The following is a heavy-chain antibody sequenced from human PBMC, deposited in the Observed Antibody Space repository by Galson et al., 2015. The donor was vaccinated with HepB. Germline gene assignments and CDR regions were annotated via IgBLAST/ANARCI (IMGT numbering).Heavy chain of an antibody. Sequence: SVKVSCKASGFTFTSSAVQWVRQARGQRLEWIGWIVVGSGNTNYAQKFQERVTFTRDMSTSTAYMELSSLRSEDTAVYYCAARSREWELLRPGYWGQGTLVTVSS. V-gene: IGHV1-58*01. CDR3: AARSREWELLRPGY. J-gene: IGHJ4*02. CDR1: GFTFTSSA. CDR2: IVVGSGNT. D-gene: IGHD1-26*01.